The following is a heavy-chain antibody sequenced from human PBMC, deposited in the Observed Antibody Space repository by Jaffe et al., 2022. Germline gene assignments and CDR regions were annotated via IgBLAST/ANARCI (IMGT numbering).Heavy chain of an antibody. CDR3: ARLGGNRYCDY. J-gene: IGHJ4*02. D-gene: IGHD2-15*01. CDR1: GYSISNGYY. CDR2: IYHGGRT. V-gene: IGHV4-38-2*01. Sequence: QVQLQESGPGLVTPSETLSLTCAVSGYSISNGYYWGWIRQPPGKGLEWIGNIYHGGRTYYNPSLKSRVTISVDTSKNQFSLQLSSVTAADTAVYYCARLGGNRYCDYWGQGTLVTVSS.